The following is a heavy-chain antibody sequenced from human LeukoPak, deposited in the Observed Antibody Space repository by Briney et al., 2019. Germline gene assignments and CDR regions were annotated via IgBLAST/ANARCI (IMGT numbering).Heavy chain of an antibody. D-gene: IGHD2-2*01. CDR2: INDSGSP. CDR3: ARGPHQHWPLGQF. J-gene: IGHJ4*02. Sequence: PSETLSLTCEVNGGSFDGYHWTWIRQSPGKGLEYIGEINDSGSPVYSPSLKSRLTISVDTSKNQFSVTLTSVTVADTAVYHCARGPHQHWPLGQFWGQGSLVTVSS. V-gene: IGHV4-34*01. CDR1: GGSFDGYH.